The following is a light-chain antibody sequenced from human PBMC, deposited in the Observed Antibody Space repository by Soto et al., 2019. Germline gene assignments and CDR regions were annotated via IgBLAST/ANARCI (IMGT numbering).Light chain of an antibody. Sequence: QSALTQPASVSGSPGQSITISCTGTSSDVGGYKYISWYQQYPGKAPKLMIYEVTNRPSGVSNRFSGSKSGITASLTISGLPGEDEADYYCSSFTSSNTYVFGTGTKLTVL. J-gene: IGLJ1*01. CDR2: EVT. CDR1: SSDVGGYKY. V-gene: IGLV2-14*01. CDR3: SSFTSSNTYV.